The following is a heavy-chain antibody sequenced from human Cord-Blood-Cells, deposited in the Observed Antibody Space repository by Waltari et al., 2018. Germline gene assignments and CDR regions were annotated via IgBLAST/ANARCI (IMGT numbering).Heavy chain of an antibody. CDR3: AKDETGTTNY. D-gene: IGHD1-1*01. V-gene: IGHV3-30*18. CDR1: GFTFSSYG. CDR2: ISDDGSNK. J-gene: IGHJ4*02. Sequence: QVQLVESGGGVVQPGRSLRLPCAASGFTFSSYGMHWVRQAPGKGVEWVSVISDDGSNKYYADSVKGRFTSSRDNSKNTLYLQMNSLRAEDTAVYYCAKDETGTTNYWGQGTLVTVSS.